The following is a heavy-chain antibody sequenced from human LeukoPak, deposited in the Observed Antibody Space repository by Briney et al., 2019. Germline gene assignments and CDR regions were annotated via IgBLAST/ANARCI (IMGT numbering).Heavy chain of an antibody. D-gene: IGHD2-2*01. CDR1: GGSFSGYY. CDR2: INHSGST. Sequence: SETLSLTCAVYGGSFSGYYWSWIRQPPGKGLEWIGEINHSGSTNYNPSLKSRVTISVDTSKNQFSLKLSSVTAADTAVYYCARGRCSSTSCPFDYWGPGTLVTVSS. V-gene: IGHV4-34*01. J-gene: IGHJ4*02. CDR3: ARGRCSSTSCPFDY.